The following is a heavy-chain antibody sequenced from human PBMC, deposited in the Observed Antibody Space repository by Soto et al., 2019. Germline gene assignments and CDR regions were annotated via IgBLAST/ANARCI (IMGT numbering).Heavy chain of an antibody. CDR1: GYSFTGLD. CDR3: ARGVTAGVDY. V-gene: IGHV1-8*01. Sequence: PSVKVSCKASGYSFTGLDINWVRQTTGQGLEWMGWMQPSSGRTGYAQKFQGRVTMTRATSINTAYMELSSLTSDDTAFYYCARGVTAGVDYWGQGTLVTVSS. CDR2: MQPSSGRT. J-gene: IGHJ4*02. D-gene: IGHD1-26*01.